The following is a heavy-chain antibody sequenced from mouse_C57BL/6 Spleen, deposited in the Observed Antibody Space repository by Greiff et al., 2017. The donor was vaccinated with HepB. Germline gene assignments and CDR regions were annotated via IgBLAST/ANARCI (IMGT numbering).Heavy chain of an antibody. Sequence: EVNVVESGGDLVKPGGSLKLSCAASGFTFSSYGMSWVRQTPDKRLEWVATISSGGSYTYYPDSVKGRFTISRDNAKNTLYLQMSSLKSEDTAMYYCARQEIYYPYFDYWGQGTTLTVSS. J-gene: IGHJ2*01. CDR2: ISSGGSYT. CDR1: GFTFSSYG. D-gene: IGHD1-1*01. CDR3: ARQEIYYPYFDY. V-gene: IGHV5-6*01.